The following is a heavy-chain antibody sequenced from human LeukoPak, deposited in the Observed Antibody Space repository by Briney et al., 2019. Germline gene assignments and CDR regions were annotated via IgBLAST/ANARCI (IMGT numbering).Heavy chain of an antibody. CDR1: GFSFKDTG. Sequence: GGSLRLSCAASGFSFKDTGMHWVRQAPGKSPEWLTIIWYDGSTKYYAAYVKGRFTVSRDTSKNTLYLQMNSLRADDTAVYYCAKCSTSAYTTGWCNWIDPWGQGTLVTVSS. J-gene: IGHJ5*02. CDR3: AKCSTSAYTTGWCNWIDP. V-gene: IGHV3-33*06. CDR2: IWYDGSTK. D-gene: IGHD6-19*01.